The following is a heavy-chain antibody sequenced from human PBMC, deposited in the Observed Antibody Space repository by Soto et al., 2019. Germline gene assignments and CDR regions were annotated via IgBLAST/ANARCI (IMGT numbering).Heavy chain of an antibody. CDR2: VIPMLGKA. J-gene: IGHJ4*02. V-gene: IGHV1-69*02. Sequence: QVQLVQSGAEVKKPGSSVKVSCKASGGTLSAHTINWVRQAPGQGLEWMGRVIPMLGKANYAQKLQGRVTITADKSTSTAYMELRSLRSDDTAVHSCARMREYTYGLIDYWGQGTLVTVSS. D-gene: IGHD5-18*01. CDR3: ARMREYTYGLIDY. CDR1: GGTLSAHT.